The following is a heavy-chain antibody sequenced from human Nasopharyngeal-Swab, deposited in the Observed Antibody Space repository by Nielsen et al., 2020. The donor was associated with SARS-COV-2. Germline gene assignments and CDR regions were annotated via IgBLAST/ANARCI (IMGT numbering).Heavy chain of an antibody. CDR2: IYHSGST. D-gene: IGHD1/OR15-1a*01. CDR3: ARGTTFQDAFDI. Sequence: SCAVSGGSISSGGYSWSWIRQPPGKGLEWIGYIYHSGSTYYNPSLKRRVTISVDRSKNQFSLKLSSVTAADTAVYYCARGTTFQDAFDIWGQGTMVTVSS. CDR1: GGSISSGGYS. V-gene: IGHV4-30-2*01. J-gene: IGHJ3*02.